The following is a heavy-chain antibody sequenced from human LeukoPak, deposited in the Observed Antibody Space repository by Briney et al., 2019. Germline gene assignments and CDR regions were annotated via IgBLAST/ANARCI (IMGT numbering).Heavy chain of an antibody. J-gene: IGHJ4*02. CDR1: GYTFTTYG. CDR2: ISAYNGNT. V-gene: IGHV1-18*01. Sequence: ASVKVSCKTSGYTFTTYGITWVRQAPGQGLEWMGWISAYNGNTNYAQKLQGRVTMTTDTSTSTAYMELRSLRSDDTAVYYCARDSIPDSSGRPLDYWGQGTLVTVSS. D-gene: IGHD3-22*01. CDR3: ARDSIPDSSGRPLDY.